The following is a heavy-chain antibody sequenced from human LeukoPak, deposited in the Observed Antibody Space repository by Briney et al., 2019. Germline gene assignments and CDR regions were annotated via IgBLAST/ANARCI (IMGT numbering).Heavy chain of an antibody. CDR1: GFTFSNYW. V-gene: IGHV3-7*01. D-gene: IGHD4-17*01. CDR2: IKTDGSEK. CDR3: ARGIGNGDYLDWFDP. J-gene: IGHJ5*02. Sequence: PGGSLRLSCEGSGFTFSNYWMGWVRQAPGKGLQWVANIKTDGSEKYYVDSVKGRFTISRDNAKNSLYLQMNSLRAEDTAVYYCARGIGNGDYLDWFDPWGQGTLVTVSS.